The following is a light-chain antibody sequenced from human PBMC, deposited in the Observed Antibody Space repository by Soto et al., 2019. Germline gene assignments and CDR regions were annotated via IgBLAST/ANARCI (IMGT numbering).Light chain of an antibody. CDR3: QQYNNWPLT. V-gene: IGKV3-15*01. CDR2: GAS. J-gene: IGKJ4*01. Sequence: EIVMTQSPATLSVSPGERATLSCRVSQSVSSYLAWYQQKPDQAPRLLISGASTRATGIPARFSGSGSGTDFTLTISSLQSEDFAVYYCQQYNNWPLTFGGGTKVEIK. CDR1: QSVSSY.